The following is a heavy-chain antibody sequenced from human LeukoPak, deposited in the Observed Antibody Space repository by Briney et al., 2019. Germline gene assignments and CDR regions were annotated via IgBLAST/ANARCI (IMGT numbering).Heavy chain of an antibody. Sequence: PSETLSLTCTVSGGSISSSSYYWGWIRQPPGKGLEWIGSIYYSGSTYYNPSLKSRVTISVDTSKNQFSLKLSSATAADTAVYYCARPRSCYYMDVWGKGTTVTVSS. CDR3: ARPRSCYYMDV. CDR2: IYYSGST. J-gene: IGHJ6*03. V-gene: IGHV4-39*01. CDR1: GGSISSSSYY. D-gene: IGHD3-10*01.